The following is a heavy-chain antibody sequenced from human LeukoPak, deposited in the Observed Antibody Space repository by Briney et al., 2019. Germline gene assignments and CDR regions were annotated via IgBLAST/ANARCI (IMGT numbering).Heavy chain of an antibody. D-gene: IGHD2-2*01. CDR2: ISGSGGST. V-gene: IGHV3-23*01. J-gene: IGHJ6*02. CDR3: AKYGVPAAMQYGMDV. Sequence: GGSLRLSCAASGFTFSSYAMSWVRQAPGKGLEWVSAISGSGGSTYYADSVKGRFTIPRDNSKNTLYLQMNSLRAEDTAVYYCAKYGVPAAMQYGMDVWGQGTTVTVSS. CDR1: GFTFSSYA.